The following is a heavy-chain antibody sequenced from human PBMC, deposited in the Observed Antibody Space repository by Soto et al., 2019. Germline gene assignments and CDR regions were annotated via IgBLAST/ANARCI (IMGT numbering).Heavy chain of an antibody. CDR1: GFTFSSYW. D-gene: IGHD5-12*01. Sequence: PGGSLRLSCAASGFTFSSYWMHWVRQAPGKGLVWLSRMNSDGSSTNYADSVEGRFTISRDNAKNTLYLQMNSLRAEDTAVYYCARGGSGYATNWGQGTLVTVSS. CDR2: MNSDGSST. J-gene: IGHJ4*02. CDR3: ARGGSGYATN. V-gene: IGHV3-74*01.